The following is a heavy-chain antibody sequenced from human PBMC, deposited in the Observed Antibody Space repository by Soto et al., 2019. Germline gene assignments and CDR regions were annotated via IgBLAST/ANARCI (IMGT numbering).Heavy chain of an antibody. J-gene: IGHJ4*02. CDR1: GGSISSYY. CDR3: ARHNYGWGSTYFDY. Sequence: QVQLQESGPGLVKPSETLSLTCTVSGGSISSYYWSWIRQPPGTGLEWIGYSYYSGSTNYNPALKGRVTISVDTSKDPFSPKLKSMNAADTAVYYWARHNYGWGSTYFDYWGQGTLVTVSS. V-gene: IGHV4-59*08. D-gene: IGHD3-16*01. CDR2: SYYSGST.